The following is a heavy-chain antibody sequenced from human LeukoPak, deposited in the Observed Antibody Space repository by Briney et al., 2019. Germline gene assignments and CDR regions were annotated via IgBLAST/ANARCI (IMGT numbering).Heavy chain of an antibody. CDR2: ISGSGGST. D-gene: IGHD3-3*01. CDR1: GFTFSSYA. CDR3: ASFGVFFMGGNWFAP. V-gene: IGHV3-23*01. Sequence: GGSLRLSCAASGFTFSSYAMSWVRQAPGKGLEWVSAISGSGGSTYYADSVKGRFTISRDNSKNTLYLQMNSLRAEDTAVYYCASFGVFFMGGNWFAPGAREPLVPVPS. J-gene: IGHJ5*02.